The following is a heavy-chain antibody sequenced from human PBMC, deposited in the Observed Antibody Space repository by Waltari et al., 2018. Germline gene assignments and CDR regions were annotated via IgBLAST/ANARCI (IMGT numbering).Heavy chain of an antibody. D-gene: IGHD3-3*01. CDR2: IKQDGSEK. J-gene: IGHJ6*03. V-gene: IGHV3-7*01. Sequence: EVQLVESGAGLVQPGGSLRLSCAASGFTFSSYWMSWVRQAPGKGLEWLANIKQDGSEKYYVDSVKGRFTISRDNAKNSLYLQMNSLRAEDTAVYYCARVSDYDFWSGYSWGYYYYMDVWGKGTTVTISS. CDR3: ARVSDYDFWSGYSWGYYYYMDV. CDR1: GFTFSSYW.